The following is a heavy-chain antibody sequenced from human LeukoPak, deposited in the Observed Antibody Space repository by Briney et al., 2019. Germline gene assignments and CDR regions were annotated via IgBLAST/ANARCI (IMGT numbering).Heavy chain of an antibody. Sequence: GGSLRLSCAASGFTFSSFWMHWVRQAPGKGLVWVSRINSDGSSTSYADSVKGRFTISRDNAKNTLFLQMNTLRTEDTAVYYCASAEVIQYGMDVWGQGTTVTVSS. V-gene: IGHV3-74*01. D-gene: IGHD3-16*02. CDR1: GFTFSSFW. CDR3: ASAEVIQYGMDV. J-gene: IGHJ6*02. CDR2: INSDGSST.